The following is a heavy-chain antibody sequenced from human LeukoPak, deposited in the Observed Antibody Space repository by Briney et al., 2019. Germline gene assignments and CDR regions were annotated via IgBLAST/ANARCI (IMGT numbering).Heavy chain of an antibody. CDR3: VSFYETY. J-gene: IGHJ4*02. CDR1: GNYW. Sequence: GGSLRLSCAASGNYWTHWVRRAPGKGLVWVSHINSDGSWTSYADSVKGRFTISKDNAKNTVYLQMNNLRAEDTAVYYCVSFYETYWGRGTLVTVSS. D-gene: IGHD2-2*01. V-gene: IGHV3-74*01. CDR2: INSDGSWT.